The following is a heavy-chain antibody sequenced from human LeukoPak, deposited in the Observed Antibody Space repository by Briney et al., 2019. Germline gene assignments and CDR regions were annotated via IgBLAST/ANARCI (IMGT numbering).Heavy chain of an antibody. D-gene: IGHD6-13*01. J-gene: IGHJ4*02. V-gene: IGHV3-30-3*01. Sequence: GGSLRLSCAASGFIFSNYAMHWVRQAPGKGLEWVAVMSYDGNNKYYADSVKGRFTISRDNSKSMLHLQMNSLRAEDTAVYYCARARAAAGFDYWGQGTLVTVSS. CDR1: GFIFSNYA. CDR2: MSYDGNNK. CDR3: ARARAAAGFDY.